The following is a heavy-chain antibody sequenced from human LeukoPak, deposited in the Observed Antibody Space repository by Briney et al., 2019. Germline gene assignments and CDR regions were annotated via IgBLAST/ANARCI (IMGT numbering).Heavy chain of an antibody. CDR2: IYYSGST. J-gene: IGHJ3*02. CDR3: ARGVLSHDAFHI. V-gene: IGHV4-59*11. Sequence: VKPSETLSLTCTVSGGSISSHYWSWIRQPPGKGLERIGYIYYSGSTNYNPSLKSRVTISVDTSKNQFSLKLSSVTPADTALYYCARGVLSHDAFHIWGQGTMVTVSS. D-gene: IGHD2-8*01. CDR1: GGSISSHY.